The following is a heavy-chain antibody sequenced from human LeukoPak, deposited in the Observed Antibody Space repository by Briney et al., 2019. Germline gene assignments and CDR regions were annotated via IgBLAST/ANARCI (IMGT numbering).Heavy chain of an antibody. V-gene: IGHV4-59*01. Sequence: SETLSLTCTVSGGSISSYYWSWIRQPPGKGLEWIGYTYYSGSTNYNPSLKSRVTISVDTSKNQFSLKLSSVTAADTAVYYCARLYSSSWAWGAFDIWGQGTMVTVSS. CDR1: GGSISSYY. CDR2: TYYSGST. CDR3: ARLYSSSWAWGAFDI. D-gene: IGHD6-13*01. J-gene: IGHJ3*02.